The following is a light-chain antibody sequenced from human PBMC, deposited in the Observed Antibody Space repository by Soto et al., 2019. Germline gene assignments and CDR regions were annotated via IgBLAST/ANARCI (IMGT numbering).Light chain of an antibody. Sequence: EIVLTQSPGTLSLSPGDRATLSCRASQSVSSSSLAWYQQKPGQAPRLPIYGASIRATGIPDRFSGSGSGTDFTLSISRLEREDFAVYYCQQYGSSPRTFGQGTKVEIK. V-gene: IGKV3-20*01. CDR1: QSVSSSS. CDR3: QQYGSSPRT. CDR2: GAS. J-gene: IGKJ1*01.